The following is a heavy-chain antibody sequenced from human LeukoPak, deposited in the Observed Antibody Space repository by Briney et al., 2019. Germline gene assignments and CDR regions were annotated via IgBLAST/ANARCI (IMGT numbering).Heavy chain of an antibody. CDR2: INPNSGGT. J-gene: IGHJ4*02. V-gene: IGHV1-2*02. Sequence: GASVKVSCKASGYTFTGYYMHWVRQAPGQGLEWMGWINPNSGGTNYAQKLQGRVTMTTDTSTSTAYMELRSLRSDDTAVYYCARDPGRGAGAAAGTDYWGQGTLVTVSS. CDR1: GYTFTGYY. CDR3: ARDPGRGAGAAAGTDY. D-gene: IGHD6-13*01.